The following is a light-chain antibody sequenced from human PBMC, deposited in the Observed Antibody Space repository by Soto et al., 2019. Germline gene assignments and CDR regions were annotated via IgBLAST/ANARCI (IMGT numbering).Light chain of an antibody. Sequence: DIVMTQSPDSLAVSLGERATINCKSSQSVLYSSNSKNYLAWYQQKPGQPPKLLIYWASTRESGVPDRFSGSGSGTDFTLTISSLQAEDVAVYYCQQYYSTPLTFGGETRWRSN. J-gene: IGKJ4*01. CDR2: WAS. V-gene: IGKV4-1*01. CDR3: QQYYSTPLT. CDR1: QSVLYSSNSKNY.